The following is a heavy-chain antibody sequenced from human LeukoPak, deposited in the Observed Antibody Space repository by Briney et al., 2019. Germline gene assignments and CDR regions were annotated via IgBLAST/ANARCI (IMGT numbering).Heavy chain of an antibody. CDR3: ARAPRNAYDSSGYYSFFDY. CDR2: IYYSGST. J-gene: IGHJ4*02. V-gene: IGHV4-59*01. CDR1: GGSISSYY. D-gene: IGHD3-22*01. Sequence: PSETLSLTCTVSGGSISSYYWSWIRQPPGKGLEWIGYIYYSGSTNYNPSLTSRVTISVDTSKNQFSLKLSSVTAADTAVYYCARAPRNAYDSSGYYSFFDYWGQGTLVTVSS.